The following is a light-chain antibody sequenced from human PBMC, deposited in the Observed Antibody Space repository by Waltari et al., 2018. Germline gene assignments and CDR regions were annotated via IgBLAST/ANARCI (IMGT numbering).Light chain of an antibody. CDR2: EVS. CDR3: MQYTHWPHT. CDR1: QSLLQSDGYIY. Sequence: DVVLTQSPVSPPVTLGEPASISCTSSQSLLQSDGYIYLNWFHQRPGQSPRRLFYEVSKRDFGVPDRFSASGSGTDFTLKISRVEAEDVGIDYCMQYTHWPHTFGQGTKLEIK. V-gene: IGKV2-30*02. J-gene: IGKJ2*01.